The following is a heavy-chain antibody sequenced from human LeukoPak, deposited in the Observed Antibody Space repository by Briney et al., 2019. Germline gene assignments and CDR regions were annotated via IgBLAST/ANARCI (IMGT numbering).Heavy chain of an antibody. Sequence: PGGSLRLSCAASGFTFSSYAMHWVRQAPGKGLEWVADISYDGSNKYYADSVKGRFTISRDNSKNTLYLQMNSLRTEDTAVYYCARDPMVRGVIITSFDFWGQGTLVTVSS. D-gene: IGHD3-10*01. CDR2: ISYDGSNK. V-gene: IGHV3-30-3*01. CDR3: ARDPMVRGVIITSFDF. CDR1: GFTFSSYA. J-gene: IGHJ4*02.